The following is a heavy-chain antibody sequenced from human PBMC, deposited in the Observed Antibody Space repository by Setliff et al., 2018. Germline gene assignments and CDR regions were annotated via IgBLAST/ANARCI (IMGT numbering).Heavy chain of an antibody. CDR1: GYSFTSYW. CDR3: ARQARGYYYDSSGYYRASPGYYYMDV. J-gene: IGHJ6*03. CDR2: IYPGDSDT. Sequence: GESLTISCKGSGYSFTSYWIGWVRQMPGKGLEWMGIIYPGDSDTRYSPSFQGQVTISADKSISTAYLQWSSLKASDTAMYYCARQARGYYYDSSGYYRASPGYYYMDVWGKGTTVTV. V-gene: IGHV5-51*01. D-gene: IGHD3-22*01.